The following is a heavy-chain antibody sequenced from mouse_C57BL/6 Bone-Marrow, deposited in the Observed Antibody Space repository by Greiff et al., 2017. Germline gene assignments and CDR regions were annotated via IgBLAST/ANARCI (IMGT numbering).Heavy chain of an antibody. CDR3: ARIARGYYGNPYAMDY. Sequence: QVTLKESGPGILQPSQTLSLTCSFSGFSLSTFGMGVGWIRQPSGKGLEWLAHIWWDDDKYYNPALKSRLTISKDTSKNQVFLKIANVDTADTATYYCARIARGYYGNPYAMDYWGQGTSVTVSS. J-gene: IGHJ4*01. CDR2: IWWDDDK. V-gene: IGHV8-8*01. CDR1: GFSLSTFGMG. D-gene: IGHD2-1*01.